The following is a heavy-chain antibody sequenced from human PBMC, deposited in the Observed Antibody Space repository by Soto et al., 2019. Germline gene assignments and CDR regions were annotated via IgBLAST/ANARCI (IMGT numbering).Heavy chain of an antibody. Sequence: GASVKVSCKASGYTFTSYDINWVRQATGQGLEWMGWMNPNSGNTGYAQKFQGRVTMTKNTLYLQMNSLRAEDTAVYYCARDKYYYDSRDAFDIWGQGTMVTVSS. J-gene: IGHJ3*02. V-gene: IGHV1-8*01. CDR3: ARDKYYYDSRDAFDI. CDR1: GYTFTSYD. D-gene: IGHD3-22*01. CDR2: MNPNSGNT.